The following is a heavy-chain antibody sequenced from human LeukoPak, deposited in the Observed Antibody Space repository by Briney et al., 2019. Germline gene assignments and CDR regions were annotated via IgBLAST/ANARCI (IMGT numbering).Heavy chain of an antibody. CDR1: GYTFTGYY. Sequence: GASVKVSCKASGYTFTGYYMHWVRQAPGQGLEWMGWINPNSGGTNYAQKFQGRVTMTRDTSISTAYMELSRLRSDDTAVYYCARDELEYSSPSPGSESMDVWGKGTTVTVSS. D-gene: IGHD6-6*01. J-gene: IGHJ6*03. CDR3: ARDELEYSSPSPGSESMDV. V-gene: IGHV1-2*02. CDR2: INPNSGGT.